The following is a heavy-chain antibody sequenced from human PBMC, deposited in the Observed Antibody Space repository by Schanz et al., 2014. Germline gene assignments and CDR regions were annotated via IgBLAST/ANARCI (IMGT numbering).Heavy chain of an antibody. CDR1: GFTFSSFA. CDR2: IGGSGSDT. D-gene: IGHD3-10*01. V-gene: IGHV3-23*01. J-gene: IGHJ4*02. Sequence: EVQLLESGGGLVQPGGSLRLSCAASGFTFSSFAMSWVRQAPGKGLEWVSYIGGSGSDTYYADSVRGRFTISRDNSKNMLYLQMNSLRADDTAVYYCAKKGGDYGSGSYQIIDDWGQGTLVTVSS. CDR3: AKKGGDYGSGSYQIIDD.